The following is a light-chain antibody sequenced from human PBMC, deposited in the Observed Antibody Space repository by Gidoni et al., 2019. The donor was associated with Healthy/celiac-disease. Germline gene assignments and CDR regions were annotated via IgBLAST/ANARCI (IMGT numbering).Light chain of an antibody. CDR1: SSDVGGYNY. J-gene: IGLJ2*01. CDR3: SSYTSSSTPVV. V-gene: IGLV2-14*03. CDR2: DVS. Sequence: QSALTQPASVAGLPGQSITISCTGTSSDVGGYNYVSCYQQHPGKAPKLMIYDVSNRPSGVSNRFSGSKSGNTASLTISGLQAEDEADYYCSSYTSSSTPVVFGGGTKLTVL.